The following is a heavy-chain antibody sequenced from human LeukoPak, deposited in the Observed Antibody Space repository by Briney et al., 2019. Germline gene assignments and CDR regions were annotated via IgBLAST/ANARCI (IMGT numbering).Heavy chain of an antibody. CDR2: IRYDGSNK. J-gene: IGHJ5*02. CDR3: ARAMVRLPLWFDP. V-gene: IGHV3-30*02. Sequence: GGSLRLSCAASGFTFSSYGMHWVRQAPGKGLEWVAFIRYDGSNKYYADSVKGRFTISRDNSKNTLYLQMNSLRAEDTAVYYCARAMVRLPLWFDPWGQGTLVTVSS. CDR1: GFTFSSYG. D-gene: IGHD3-10*01.